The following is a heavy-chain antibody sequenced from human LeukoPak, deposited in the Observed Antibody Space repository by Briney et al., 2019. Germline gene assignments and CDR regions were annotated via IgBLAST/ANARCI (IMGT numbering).Heavy chain of an antibody. CDR1: GYTFTGYY. J-gene: IGHJ4*02. D-gene: IGHD1-26*01. CDR3: ARDPEGALFDY. Sequence: ASVKVSCKASGYTFTGYYMHWVRQAPGQGLEWMGWINPSSGGTNYAQKFQGRVTMTRDTSISTAYMELSRLRSDDTAVYYCARDPEGALFDYWGQGTLVTVSS. CDR2: INPSSGGT. V-gene: IGHV1-2*02.